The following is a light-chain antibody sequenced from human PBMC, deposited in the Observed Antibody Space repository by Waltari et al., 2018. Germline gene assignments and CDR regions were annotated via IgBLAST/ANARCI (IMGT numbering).Light chain of an antibody. CDR3: MQALHTPPT. CDR2: LSF. Sequence: EIVTTQSPLSLPFTPGPPASISCRSRQSLLHSDGYNYLNWYLQKPGQSPQLLIYLSFIRASGVPDRFTGSGAGTDFTLKISRVEAEDVGFYYCMQALHTPPTFGQGTRAEIK. J-gene: IGKJ1*01. V-gene: IGKV2-28*01. CDR1: QSLLHSDGYNY.